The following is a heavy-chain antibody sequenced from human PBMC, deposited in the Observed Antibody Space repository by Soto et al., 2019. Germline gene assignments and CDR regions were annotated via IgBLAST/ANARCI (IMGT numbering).Heavy chain of an antibody. D-gene: IGHD3-10*01. J-gene: IGHJ3*02. CDR3: ARDVYYGSWSYYAWLGASDI. CDR1: GYTFTIYA. V-gene: IGHV1-3*01. Sequence: ASVEVSCKASGYTFTIYAMHWVRQAPGQRLEWMGWINAGNGNTKYSQKFQGRVTITRDTSASTAYMELSSLRSEDTAVYYCARDVYYGSWSYYAWLGASDIWGRGTMVTVSS. CDR2: INAGNGNT.